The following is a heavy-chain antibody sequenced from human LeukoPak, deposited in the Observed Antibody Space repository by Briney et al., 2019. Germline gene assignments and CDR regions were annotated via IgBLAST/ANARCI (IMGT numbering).Heavy chain of an antibody. CDR1: GFTFSGYS. CDR3: ARGASVVAGNDNAFDI. Sequence: GGSLRLSCAASGFTFSGYSVNWVHQAPGKGLEWVSSISTSSSYIYYADSVKGRFTISRDNAKKSLYLQMNSLRADDTAVYYCARGASVVAGNDNAFDIWGQGTMVTVSS. D-gene: IGHD6-19*01. CDR2: ISTSSSYI. V-gene: IGHV3-21*01. J-gene: IGHJ3*02.